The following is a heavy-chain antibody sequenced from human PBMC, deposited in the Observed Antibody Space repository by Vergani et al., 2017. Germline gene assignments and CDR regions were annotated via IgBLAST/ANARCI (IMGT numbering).Heavy chain of an antibody. V-gene: IGHV5-51*01. D-gene: IGHD3-22*01. Sequence: EVQLVQSGAEVKKPGESLTISCQISGYSFTNYWIGWVRQMPGKGLEWMGIIHPADSDTRYSPSFQGQVTISVDKSISTAYLQRSSLRASDSAMYYCARLXGRDSSGSKYFDYWGQGTLVTVSS. J-gene: IGHJ4*02. CDR2: IHPADSDT. CDR3: ARLXGRDSSGSKYFDY. CDR1: GYSFTNYW.